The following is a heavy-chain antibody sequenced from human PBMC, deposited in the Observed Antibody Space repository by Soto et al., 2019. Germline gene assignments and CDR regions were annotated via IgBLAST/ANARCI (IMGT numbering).Heavy chain of an antibody. Sequence: ASVKVSCKASGYTFTSYAMHWVRQAPGQRLEWMGWINAGNGNTKYSQKFQGRVTITRDTSASTAYMELSSLRSEDTAVYYCARGRHDYVWGSYRHYYGMDVWGQATTVTVSS. CDR2: INAGNGNT. CDR3: ARGRHDYVWGSYRHYYGMDV. CDR1: GYTFTSYA. D-gene: IGHD3-16*02. J-gene: IGHJ6*02. V-gene: IGHV1-3*01.